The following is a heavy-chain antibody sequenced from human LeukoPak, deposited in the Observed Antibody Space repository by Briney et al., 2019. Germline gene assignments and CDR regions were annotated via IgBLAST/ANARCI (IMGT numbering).Heavy chain of an antibody. V-gene: IGHV3-23*01. J-gene: IGHJ4*02. Sequence: GGSLRLSCAAPGFTFSSYAMSWVRQAPGKGLEWVSAISGSGGSTYYADSVKGRFTISRDNSKNTLYLQMNSLRAEDTAVYYCARAGSSRIPTLFCDYWGQGTLVTVSS. CDR1: GFTFSSYA. CDR2: ISGSGGST. D-gene: IGHD3-3*01. CDR3: ARAGSSRIPTLFCDY.